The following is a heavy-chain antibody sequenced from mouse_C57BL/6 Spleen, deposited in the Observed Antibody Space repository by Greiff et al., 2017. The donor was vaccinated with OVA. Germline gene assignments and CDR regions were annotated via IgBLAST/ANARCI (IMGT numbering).Heavy chain of an antibody. V-gene: IGHV1-52*01. D-gene: IGHD1-1*01. CDR3: ARGDYYGSSYEAMDY. CDR1: GYTFTSYW. J-gene: IGHJ4*01. CDR2: IDPSDSET. Sequence: QVQLKESGAELVRPGSSVKLSCKASGYTFTSYWMHWVKQRPIQGLEWIGNIDPSDSETHYNQKFKDKATLTVDKSSSTAYMQLSSLTSEDSAVYYCARGDYYGSSYEAMDYWGQGTSVTVSS.